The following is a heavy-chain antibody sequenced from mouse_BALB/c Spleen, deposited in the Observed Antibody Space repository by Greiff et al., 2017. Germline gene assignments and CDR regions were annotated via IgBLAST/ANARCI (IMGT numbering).Heavy chain of an antibody. D-gene: IGHD2-4*01. V-gene: IGHV3-2*02. CDR2: ISYSGST. CDR1: GYSITSDYA. J-gene: IGHJ4*01. Sequence: EVQLQESGPGLVKPSQSLSLTCTVTGYSITSDYAWNWIRQFPGNNLEWMGYISYSGSTSYNPSLKSRISITRDTSKNQFFLQLNSVTTEDTATYYCARGGIYYDYRMDYWGQGTSVTVSS. CDR3: ARGGIYYDYRMDY.